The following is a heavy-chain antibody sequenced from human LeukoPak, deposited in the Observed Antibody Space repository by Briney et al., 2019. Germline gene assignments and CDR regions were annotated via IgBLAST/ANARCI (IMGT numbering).Heavy chain of an antibody. V-gene: IGHV3-21*01. CDR1: GFTFSSYS. CDR3: ARALGYYDSSGYYSLDY. D-gene: IGHD3-22*01. Sequence: GGSLRLSCAASGFTFSSYSMNWVRQAPGKGLEWVSSISSSSSYIYYADSVKGRFTISRDNAKNSLYLQMNSLRAEDTAVYYCARALGYYDSSGYYSLDYWGQGTLVTVSS. J-gene: IGHJ4*02. CDR2: ISSSSSYI.